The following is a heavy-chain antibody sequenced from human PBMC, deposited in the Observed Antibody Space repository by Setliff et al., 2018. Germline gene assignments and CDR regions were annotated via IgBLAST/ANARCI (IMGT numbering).Heavy chain of an antibody. Sequence: PSETLSLTCSVSGGSISSYYWSRIRQPPGKGLEWIGYIYTRGSTNYNPSLQSRVTISVDTAKKQFSLKLNSVTAADTAIYYCARGGGRLRQLGATGVHTFDIWGQGTMVTVSS. CDR3: ARGGGRLRQLGATGVHTFDI. V-gene: IGHV4-4*08. CDR1: GGSISSYY. D-gene: IGHD1-1*01. CDR2: IYTRGST. J-gene: IGHJ3*02.